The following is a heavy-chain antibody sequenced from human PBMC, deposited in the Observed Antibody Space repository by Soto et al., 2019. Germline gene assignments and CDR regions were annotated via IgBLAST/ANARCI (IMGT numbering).Heavy chain of an antibody. CDR3: ARRDTVNYPYYYYGMDV. J-gene: IGHJ6*02. Sequence: GGSLRLSCAASGFTFSSYAMSWVRQAPGKGLEWVSAISGSGGSTYYADSVKGRFTISRDNSKNTLYLQMNSLRSEDTAVYYCARRDTVNYPYYYYGMDVWGQGTTVTVSS. CDR1: GFTFSSYA. CDR2: ISGSGGST. D-gene: IGHD5-18*01. V-gene: IGHV3-23*01.